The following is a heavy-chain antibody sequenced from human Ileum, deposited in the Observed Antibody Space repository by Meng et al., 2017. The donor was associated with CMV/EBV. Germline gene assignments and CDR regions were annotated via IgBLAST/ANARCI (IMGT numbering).Heavy chain of an antibody. J-gene: IGHJ4*02. CDR3: VRNLIRGWGYDM. CDR2: IHPNTGDT. V-gene: IGHV1-2*02. D-gene: IGHD6-19*01. CDR1: GYTFTAFY. Sequence: QGQLVQSGAEVEKPGASVKVSCKASGYTFTAFYIHWVRQTPVQGLEWMGWIHPNTGDTKYAQKFWGRFTMTRATSINTAYMELNSLTSDDTAVYYCVRNLIRGWGYDMWGQGTLVTVSS.